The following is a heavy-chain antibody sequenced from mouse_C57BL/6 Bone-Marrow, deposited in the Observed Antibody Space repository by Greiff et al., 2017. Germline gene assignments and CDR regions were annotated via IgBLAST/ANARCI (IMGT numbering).Heavy chain of an antibody. CDR1: GFTFSDYG. J-gene: IGHJ1*03. CDR2: ISRGSSTI. Sequence: EVHLVESGGGLVKPGGSLKLSCAASGFTFSDYGMHWVRQAPEQGLEWVAYISRGSSTINYADTVKGRFTIARDNATNTPYLQMTSLRSEDTAMYYSAMYYAYFDGWGTGTTVTVSS. D-gene: IGHD1-1*01. V-gene: IGHV5-17*01. CDR3: AMYYAYFDG.